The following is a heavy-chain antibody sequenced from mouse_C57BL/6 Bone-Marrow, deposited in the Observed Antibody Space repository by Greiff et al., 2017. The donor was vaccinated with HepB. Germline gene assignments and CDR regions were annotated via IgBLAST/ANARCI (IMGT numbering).Heavy chain of an antibody. CDR1: GYTFTSYW. D-gene: IGHD2-3*01. CDR2: IYPGSGST. J-gene: IGHJ4*01. V-gene: IGHV1-55*01. CDR3: ASDGYLYYYAMDY. Sequence: VQLQQPGAELVKPGASVKMSCKASGYTFTSYWITWVKQRPGQGLEWIGDIYPGSGSTNYNEKFKSKATLTADTSSSTAYMQLSSLTSEDSAVYYCASDGYLYYYAMDYWGQGTSVTVSS.